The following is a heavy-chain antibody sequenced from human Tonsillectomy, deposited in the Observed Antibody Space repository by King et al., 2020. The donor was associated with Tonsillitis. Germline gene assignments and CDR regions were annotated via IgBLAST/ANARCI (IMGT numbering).Heavy chain of an antibody. D-gene: IGHD5-24*01. J-gene: IGHJ4*02. CDR1: GFTFSNHW. V-gene: IGHV3-74*01. Sequence: VQLVESGGGLVQPGGSLRLSCAASGFTFSNHWMHWVRQAPGKGLVWVSHISPDGRTTRYADSVKGRVTISRDNAKDALYLQMNSLRADDTAMYYCARAASDGYNLFDSWGQGTLVTVSS. CDR2: ISPDGRTT. CDR3: ARAASDGYNLFDS.